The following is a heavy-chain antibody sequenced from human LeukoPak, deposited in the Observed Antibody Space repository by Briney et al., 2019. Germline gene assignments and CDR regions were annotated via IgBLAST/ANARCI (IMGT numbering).Heavy chain of an antibody. D-gene: IGHD3-22*01. CDR3: ASRYYYDSSGYYGPDDAFDI. Sequence: PSETLSLTCAVYGGSFSGYYWSWIRQPPGKGLEWIGYIYYSGSTNYNPSLKSRVTISVDTSKNQFSLKLSSVTAADTAVYYCASRYYYDSSGYYGPDDAFDIWGQGTMVTVSS. V-gene: IGHV4-59*01. J-gene: IGHJ3*02. CDR2: IYYSGST. CDR1: GGSFSGYY.